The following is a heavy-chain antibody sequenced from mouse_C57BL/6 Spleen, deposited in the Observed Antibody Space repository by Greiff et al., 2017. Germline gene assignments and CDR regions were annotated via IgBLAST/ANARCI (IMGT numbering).Heavy chain of an antibody. Sequence: QVHLQPPGAELVRPGSSVKLSCKASGYTFTSYWMDWVKQRPGQGLEWIGNIYPSDSETHYNQKFKDKATLTVDKSSSTAYMQLSILTSEDSAVYYCAGTAQAGTWFAYWGQGTLVTVSA. J-gene: IGHJ3*01. CDR3: AGTAQAGTWFAY. CDR2: IYPSDSET. CDR1: GYTFTSYW. D-gene: IGHD3-2*02. V-gene: IGHV1-61*01.